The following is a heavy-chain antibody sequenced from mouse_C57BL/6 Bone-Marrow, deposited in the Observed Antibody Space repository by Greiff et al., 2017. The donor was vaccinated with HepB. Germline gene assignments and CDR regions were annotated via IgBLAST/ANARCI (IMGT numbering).Heavy chain of an antibody. Sequence: EVKVEESGGGLVKPGGSLKLSCAASGFTFSDYGMHWVRQAPEKGLEWVAYISSGSSTIYYADTVKGRFTISRDNAKNTLFLQMTSLRSEDTAMYYCASGGWLAWFAYWGQGTLVTVSA. CDR3: ASGGWLAWFAY. J-gene: IGHJ3*01. CDR2: ISSGSSTI. D-gene: IGHD2-3*01. CDR1: GFTFSDYG. V-gene: IGHV5-17*01.